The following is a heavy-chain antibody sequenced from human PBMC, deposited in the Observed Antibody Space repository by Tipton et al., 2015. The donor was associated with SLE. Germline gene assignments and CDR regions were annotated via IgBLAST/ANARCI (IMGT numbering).Heavy chain of an antibody. D-gene: IGHD3-3*02. J-gene: IGHJ4*02. V-gene: IGHV4-39*07. CDR2: IFNSGST. CDR3: ARHFSVGFVY. CDR1: GAPISSTNDY. Sequence: TLSLTCTVSGAPISSTNDYWGWIRQPPGKGLEWIGSIFNSGSTYYNPSLRSRVTISVDTSKNQFSLKLRSVTAADTAIYYCARHFSVGFVYWGQGTLVTVSS.